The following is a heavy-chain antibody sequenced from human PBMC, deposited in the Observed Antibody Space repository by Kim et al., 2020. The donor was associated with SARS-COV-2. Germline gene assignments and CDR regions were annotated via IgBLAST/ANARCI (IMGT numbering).Heavy chain of an antibody. J-gene: IGHJ4*02. CDR1: GGSVSSGSYY. D-gene: IGHD3-22*01. Sequence: SETLSLTCAVSGGSVSSGSYYWGWIRQPPGKGLEWIGYIYDSGSTYYNPSLKSRVTISVDTTKKQFSLKLSSVTAADTAVYYCATYYYDSSGYYLDYWGQGTLGTVSS. V-gene: IGHV4-61*01. CDR3: ATYYYDSSGYYLDY. CDR2: IYDSGST.